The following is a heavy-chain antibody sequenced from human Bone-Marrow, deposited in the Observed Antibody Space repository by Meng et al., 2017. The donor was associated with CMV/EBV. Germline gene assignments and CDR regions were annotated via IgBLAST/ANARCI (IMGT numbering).Heavy chain of an antibody. V-gene: IGHV3-23*01. CDR3: ATTVTPVIYYYYGMDV. D-gene: IGHD4-11*01. Sequence: GESLKISCAASGFTFSSYAMSWVRQAPGKGLEWVSAISGSGGSTYYADSVKGRFTISRDNSKNTLYLQMNSLRAEDTAVYYCATTVTPVIYYYYGMDVWGQGTTVTVSS. CDR1: GFTFSSYA. CDR2: ISGSGGST. J-gene: IGHJ6*02.